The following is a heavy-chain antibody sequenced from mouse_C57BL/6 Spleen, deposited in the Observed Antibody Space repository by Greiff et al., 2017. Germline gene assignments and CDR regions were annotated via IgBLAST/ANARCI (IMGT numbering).Heavy chain of an antibody. CDR3: ARRAGSGYGAMDY. Sequence: QVQLQQSGPELVKPGASVKISCKASGYAFSGSWMNWVKQRPGQGLEWIGRIYPGDGDTDYNGKFKGKATLTADKSSSTAYMQLSSLTSEDSAVYVCARRAGSGYGAMDYWGQGTSVTVSS. J-gene: IGHJ4*01. V-gene: IGHV1-82*01. CDR1: GYAFSGSW. D-gene: IGHD1-1*01. CDR2: IYPGDGDT.